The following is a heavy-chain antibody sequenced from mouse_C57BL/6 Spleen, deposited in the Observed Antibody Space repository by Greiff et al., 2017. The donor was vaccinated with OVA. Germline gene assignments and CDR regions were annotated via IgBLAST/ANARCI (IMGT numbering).Heavy chain of an antibody. J-gene: IGHJ3*01. V-gene: IGHV1-4*01. CDR3: ARPDYYGSSYGAWFAY. Sequence: VKLMESGAELARPGASVKMSCKASGYTFTSYTMHWVKQRPGQGLEWIGYINPSSGYTKYNQKFKDKATLTADKSSSTAYMQLSSLTSEDSAVYYCARPDYYGSSYGAWFAYWGQGTLVTVSA. CDR1: GYTFTSYT. CDR2: INPSSGYT. D-gene: IGHD1-1*01.